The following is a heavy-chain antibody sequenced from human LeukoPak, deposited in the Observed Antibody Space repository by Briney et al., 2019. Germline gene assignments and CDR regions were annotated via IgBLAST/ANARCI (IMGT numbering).Heavy chain of an antibody. V-gene: IGHV1-18*01. Sequence: ASVKVSCKASGYTFTSYGITWVRQAPGQGLEWMGWISAYNGNTDYAQKLQGRVTMTTDTSTSTAYMELRGLRSDDTAVYYCARSPFSSSWYTTHYYYYYMDVWGKGTTVTVSS. D-gene: IGHD6-13*01. J-gene: IGHJ6*03. CDR3: ARSPFSSSWYTTHYYYYYMDV. CDR1: GYTFTSYG. CDR2: ISAYNGNT.